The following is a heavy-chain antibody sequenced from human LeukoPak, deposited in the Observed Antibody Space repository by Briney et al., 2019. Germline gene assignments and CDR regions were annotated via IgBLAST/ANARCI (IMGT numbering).Heavy chain of an antibody. V-gene: IGHV3-23*01. CDR3: ANLHLVVVPAAPSGY. Sequence: GGSLRLSCAASGFTFSSYAMSWVRQAPGKGLEWVSAISGSGGSTYYADSVKGRFTISRDNSKNTLYLQMNSLRAEEPAVYYFANLHLVVVPAAPSGYWGQGTLVTVSS. CDR1: GFTFSSYA. D-gene: IGHD2-2*01. CDR2: ISGSGGST. J-gene: IGHJ4*02.